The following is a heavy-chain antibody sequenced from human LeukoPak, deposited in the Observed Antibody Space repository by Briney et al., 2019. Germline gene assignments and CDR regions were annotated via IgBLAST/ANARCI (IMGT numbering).Heavy chain of an antibody. CDR2: IYYSGST. J-gene: IGHJ4*02. V-gene: IGHV4-39*01. CDR3: ARHTVTHKGADY. CDR1: GGSISSSSYY. D-gene: IGHD4-17*01. Sequence: SETLSLTCTVSGGSISSSSYYWGWIRQPPGKGLEWIGSIYYSGSTYYNPSLKSRVTISVDTSKNQFSLKLSSVTAADTAVYYCARHTVTHKGADYWGQGTLVTVSS.